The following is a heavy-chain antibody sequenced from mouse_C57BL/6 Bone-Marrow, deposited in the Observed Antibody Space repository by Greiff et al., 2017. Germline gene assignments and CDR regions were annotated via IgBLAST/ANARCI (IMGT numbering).Heavy chain of an antibody. Sequence: EVQGVESGGGLVKPGGSLKLSCAASGFTFSDYGMHWVRQAPEKGLEWVAYISSGSSTIYYADTVKGRFTISRDNAKNTLFLQMTSLRSEDTAMYYCARQDYDVGFAYWGQGTLVTVSA. J-gene: IGHJ3*01. D-gene: IGHD2-4*01. V-gene: IGHV5-17*01. CDR3: ARQDYDVGFAY. CDR2: ISSGSSTI. CDR1: GFTFSDYG.